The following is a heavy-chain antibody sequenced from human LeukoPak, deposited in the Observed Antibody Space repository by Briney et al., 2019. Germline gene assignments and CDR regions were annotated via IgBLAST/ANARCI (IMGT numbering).Heavy chain of an antibody. CDR2: INPNSGGT. J-gene: IGHJ4*02. V-gene: IGHV1-2*02. CDR1: GYTLTGYY. D-gene: IGHD2-2*01. CDR3: ARSYCSSTSCFLDY. Sequence: ASVKVSCKASGYTLTGYYMHWVRQAPGQGLEWMGWINPNSGGTNYAQKFQGRVTMTRDTSISTAYMELSRLRSDDTAVYYCARSYCSSTSCFLDYWDQGTLVTVSS.